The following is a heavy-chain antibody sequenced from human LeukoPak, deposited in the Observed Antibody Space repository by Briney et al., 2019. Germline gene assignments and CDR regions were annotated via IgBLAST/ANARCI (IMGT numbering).Heavy chain of an antibody. CDR1: GFTFGSYG. D-gene: IGHD5-18*01. V-gene: IGHV3-30*18. J-gene: IGHJ4*02. Sequence: GGSLRLSCAASGFTFGSYGMHWVRQAPGKGLEWVAVISYDGSNEYYADSVKGRFTISRDNSKNTLYLQMNSLRAEDTAVYYCAKGSPHSYGYVWGQGTLVTVSS. CDR3: AKGSPHSYGYV. CDR2: ISYDGSNE.